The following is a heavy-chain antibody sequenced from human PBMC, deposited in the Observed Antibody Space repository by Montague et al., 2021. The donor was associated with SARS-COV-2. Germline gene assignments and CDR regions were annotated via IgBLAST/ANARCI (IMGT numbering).Heavy chain of an antibody. CDR1: GFSLSTSGMC. J-gene: IGHJ4*02. CDR2: IDWDDDK. Sequence: PALVKPTQTLTLTCTFSGFSLSTSGMCASWIRQPPGKALEWLALIDWDDDKYYSTSLKTRLTISKDTSKNQVVLTMTNMDPVGTATYYCARTYYDILPNLYYFDYWGQGTLVTVSS. V-gene: IGHV2-70*01. D-gene: IGHD3-9*01. CDR3: ARTYYDILPNLYYFDY.